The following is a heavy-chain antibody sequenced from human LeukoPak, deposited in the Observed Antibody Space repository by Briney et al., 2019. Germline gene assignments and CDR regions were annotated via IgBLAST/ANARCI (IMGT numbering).Heavy chain of an antibody. CDR2: ISDDSTAI. V-gene: IGHV3-48*02. Sequence: GGSLRLSCAASGFXFSTHSINWVRQAPGKGLEWVAYISDDSTAIYYADSVKGRFTISRDSAKNSLYLQMNSLRDEDTAVYYCASGLTGGGAYWGQGTLVTVSS. J-gene: IGHJ4*02. D-gene: IGHD2-8*02. CDR1: GFXFSTHS. CDR3: ASGLTGGGAY.